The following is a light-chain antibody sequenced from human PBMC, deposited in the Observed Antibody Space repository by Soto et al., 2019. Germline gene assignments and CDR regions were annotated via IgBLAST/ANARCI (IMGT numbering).Light chain of an antibody. CDR1: QSISSW. V-gene: IGKV1-5*03. J-gene: IGKJ1*01. Sequence: DIQMTQSPSTLSASVGDIVTITCRASQSISSWLAWYQQKPGKAPKLLIYKPSTLESGVPSRFSGSTSGSDFTLTISSLQPDDVATYYYQQYNGYGSWTFGQGTKVEIK. CDR3: QQYNGYGSWT. CDR2: KPS.